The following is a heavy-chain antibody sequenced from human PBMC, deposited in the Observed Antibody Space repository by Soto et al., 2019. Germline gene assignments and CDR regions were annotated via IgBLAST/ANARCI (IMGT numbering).Heavy chain of an antibody. V-gene: IGHV4-34*01. J-gene: IGHJ4*02. CDR3: ARGSWGYCSSTSCSLFDY. CDR1: GGSFSGYY. CDR2: INHSGST. Sequence: SETLSLTCAVYGGSFSGYYWSWIRQPPGKGLEWIGEINHSGSTNYNPSLKSRVTISVDTSKNQFSLKLSSVTAADTAVYYCARGSWGYCSSTSCSLFDYWGQGTLVTVSS. D-gene: IGHD2-2*01.